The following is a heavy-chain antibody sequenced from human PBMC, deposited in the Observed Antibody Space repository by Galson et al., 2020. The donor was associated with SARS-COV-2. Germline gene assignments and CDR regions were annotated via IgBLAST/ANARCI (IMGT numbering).Heavy chain of an antibody. D-gene: IGHD3-16*01. J-gene: IGHJ4*02. CDR2: IYYSGST. Sequence: SETLSLTCTVSGGSISSGGYYWSWIRQHPGKGLEWIGYIYYSGSTYYNPSLKSRVTISVDTSKNQFSLKLSSVTAADTAVYYCARDRGKGGLGLDYWGQGTLVTVSS. V-gene: IGHV4-31*03. CDR1: GGSISSGGYY. CDR3: ARDRGKGGLGLDY.